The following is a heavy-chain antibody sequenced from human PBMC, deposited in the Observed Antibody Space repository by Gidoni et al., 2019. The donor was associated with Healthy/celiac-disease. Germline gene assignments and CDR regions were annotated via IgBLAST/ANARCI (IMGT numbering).Heavy chain of an antibody. CDR2: ISSNGGST. D-gene: IGHD6-13*01. CDR1: GFTFSSYA. V-gene: IGHV3-64D*08. CDR3: VKDLAAAGHDY. J-gene: IGHJ4*02. Sequence: EVQLVESGGGLVQPGGSLRLSCSASGFTFSSYAMHWVSQAPGKGLEYVSAISSNGGSTYYADSVKGRFTISRDNSKNTLYLQMSSLRAEDTAVYYCVKDLAAAGHDYWGQGTLVTVSS.